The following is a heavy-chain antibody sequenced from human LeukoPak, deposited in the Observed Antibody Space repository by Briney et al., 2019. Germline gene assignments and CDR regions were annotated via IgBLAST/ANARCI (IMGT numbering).Heavy chain of an antibody. CDR2: IYHSGST. CDR1: GGSISSGGYS. Sequence: SETLSLTCAVSGGSISSGGYSWSWIRQPPGKGLEWIGYIYHSGSTYYNPPLKSRVTISVDRSKNQFSLKLSSVTAADTAVYYCARYYYDSSGYYDYFDYWGQGTLVTVSS. J-gene: IGHJ4*02. V-gene: IGHV4-30-2*01. D-gene: IGHD3-22*01. CDR3: ARYYYDSSGYYDYFDY.